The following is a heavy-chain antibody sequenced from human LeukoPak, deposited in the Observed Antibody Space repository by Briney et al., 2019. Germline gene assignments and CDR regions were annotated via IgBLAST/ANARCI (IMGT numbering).Heavy chain of an antibody. CDR3: AREGYSGYDPKNYFDY. CDR1: GFTFSSYW. CDR2: INSDGSST. J-gene: IGHJ4*02. Sequence: GGSLRLSCAASGFTFSSYWMHWVRQAPGKGLVWVSRINSDGSSTSYADSVKGRFTISRDNAKNTLYLQMNSLRAEDTAVYYCAREGYSGYDPKNYFDYWGQGTLVTVSS. V-gene: IGHV3-74*01. D-gene: IGHD5-12*01.